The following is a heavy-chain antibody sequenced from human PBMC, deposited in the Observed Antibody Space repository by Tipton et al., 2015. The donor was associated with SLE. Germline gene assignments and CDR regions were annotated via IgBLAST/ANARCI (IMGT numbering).Heavy chain of an antibody. CDR2: ITNSGNT. CDR3: ARHDTNYGRNWFDP. D-gene: IGHD2-8*01. CDR1: GVCISGSSYY. Sequence: LRLSCTVSGVCISGSSYYWDWIRKPPGKGPEWIGRITNSGNTYDTPSFQSRVPMSVDTSKNHFSLKLSSVTAADTAVYFCARHDTNYGRNWFDPWGQGTLVTVSS. J-gene: IGHJ5*02. V-gene: IGHV4-39*01.